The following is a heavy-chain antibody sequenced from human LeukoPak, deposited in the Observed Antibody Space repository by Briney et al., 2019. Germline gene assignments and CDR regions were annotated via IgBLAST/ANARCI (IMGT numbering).Heavy chain of an antibody. D-gene: IGHD4-23*01. CDR1: GGSFRGSY. CDR3: ARGSNSVAY. CDR2: ISHSGDT. V-gene: IGHV4-34*01. J-gene: IGHJ4*02. Sequence: SETLSLTCAVYGGSFRGSYWSWIRQPPGEGLEWVGEISHSGDTNYNPSLKSRVTISLGAAKNQFSLNLSSVTAADTAVYYCARGSNSVAYWGQGTLVTVSS.